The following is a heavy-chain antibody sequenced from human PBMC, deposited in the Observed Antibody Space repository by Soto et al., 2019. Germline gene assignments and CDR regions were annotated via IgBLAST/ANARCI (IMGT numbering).Heavy chain of an antibody. V-gene: IGHV4-59*08. CDR1: GGSISSYY. Sequence: QVQLQESGPGLVKPSETLSLTCTVSGGSISSYYWSWIRQPPGKGLDYIGYIHYSGSTNYNPSLKSPVTISLDTSKDQFSLKLSSVTAADTAVYYCARHGLGLVYWGQGTLVTVSS. J-gene: IGHJ4*02. CDR3: ARHGLGLVY. D-gene: IGHD1-26*01. CDR2: IHYSGST.